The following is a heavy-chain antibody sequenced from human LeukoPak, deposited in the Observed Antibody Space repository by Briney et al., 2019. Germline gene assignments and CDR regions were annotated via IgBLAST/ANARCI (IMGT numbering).Heavy chain of an antibody. Sequence: PSETLSLTCNVSGDSISSYYWTWVRQFPGKGLEWIGYIYYSGSTYYIPALESRVTISVDTSKSHFSLNLTSVTAADTAMYYCARTYDSSGYSAFHVWGQGTMVTVSS. V-gene: IGHV4-59*01. D-gene: IGHD3-22*01. CDR1: GDSISSYY. CDR2: IYYSGST. CDR3: ARTYDSSGYSAFHV. J-gene: IGHJ3*01.